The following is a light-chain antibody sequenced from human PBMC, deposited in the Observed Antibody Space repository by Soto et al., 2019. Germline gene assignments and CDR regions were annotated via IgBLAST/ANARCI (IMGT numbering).Light chain of an antibody. CDR1: QSVTSTY. J-gene: IGKJ4*01. Sequence: EIVLTQSPGTLSLSPGERAPLSCRASQSVTSTYLAWYQQKPGQAPRLLIYGASTRATGIPDRFCGSGSGTDFTLTVSRLEPEDFAFYYYQQRSTWLFGPGTKVEIK. V-gene: IGKV3D-20*02. CDR3: QQRSTWL. CDR2: GAS.